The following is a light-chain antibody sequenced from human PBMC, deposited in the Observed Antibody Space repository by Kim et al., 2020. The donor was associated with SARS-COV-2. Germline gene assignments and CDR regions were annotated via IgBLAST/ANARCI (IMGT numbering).Light chain of an antibody. CDR3: KSRDSRGKVV. V-gene: IGLV3-19*01. CDR2: GRD. J-gene: IGLJ2*01. Sequence: SSELTQDPAVSVALGQTVRITCQGDSRRRYYATWYQQKSGQAPVLVFYGRDKRPSGIPDRFSGSSSGNTASLTITGAQAADEADYFCKSRDSRGKVVFGGGPKLTVL. CDR1: SRRRYY.